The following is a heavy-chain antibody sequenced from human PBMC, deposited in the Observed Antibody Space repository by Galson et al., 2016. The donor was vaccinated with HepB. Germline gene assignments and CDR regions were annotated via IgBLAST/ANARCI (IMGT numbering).Heavy chain of an antibody. V-gene: IGHV4-4*07. CDR3: ARGTPWRAFDF. J-gene: IGHJ3*01. D-gene: IGHD1-14*01. Sequence: SETLSLTCTVSGGSISNYYWSWIRQPAGKGLEWIGRIYSTGSTNYNPSLKSRVTMSGDTSNNQFSLILSSVGAADTAVYYCARGTPWRAFDFWGQGTTLTVSS. CDR2: IYSTGST. CDR1: GGSISNYY.